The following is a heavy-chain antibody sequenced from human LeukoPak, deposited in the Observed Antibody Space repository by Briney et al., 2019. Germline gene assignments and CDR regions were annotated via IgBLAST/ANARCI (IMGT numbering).Heavy chain of an antibody. CDR1: GGSFSGYY. CDR2: IYHSGST. V-gene: IGHV4-34*01. CDR3: ASLGPMYWYFDL. Sequence: PSETLSLTCAVYGGSFSGYYWSWIRQPPGKGLEWIGYIYHSGSTYYNPSLKSRVTISVDRSKNQFSLKLSSVTAADTAVYYCASLGPMYWYFDLWGRGTLVTVSS. J-gene: IGHJ2*01.